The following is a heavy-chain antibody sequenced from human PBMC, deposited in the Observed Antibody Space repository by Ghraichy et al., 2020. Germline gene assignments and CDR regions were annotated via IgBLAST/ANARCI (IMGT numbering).Heavy chain of an antibody. CDR3: ARRSSGVYYYYGMDV. V-gene: IGHV1-8*01. J-gene: IGHJ6*02. D-gene: IGHD1-26*01. Sequence: ASVKVSCKASGYTFTSYDINWVRQATGQGLEWMGWMNPNSGNTGYAQKFQGRVTMTRNTSISTAYMELSSLRSEDTAVYYCARRSSGVYYYYGMDVWGQGTTVTVSS. CDR2: MNPNSGNT. CDR1: GYTFTSYD.